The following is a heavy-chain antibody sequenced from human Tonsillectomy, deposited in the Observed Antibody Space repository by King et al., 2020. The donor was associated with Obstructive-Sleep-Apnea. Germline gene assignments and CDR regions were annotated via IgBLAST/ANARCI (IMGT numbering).Heavy chain of an antibody. D-gene: IGHD6-13*01. Sequence: VQLVESGGGLVKPGGSLRLSCEASGFTFSNAWMSWVRQAPGKGLEWVGRIKSKTDGGTTDYAAPVKGRFTISRDDSKNTLYLQMNSLKTEDTAVYYCTTAGSSWSRRPNWFDPWGQGTLVTVSS. J-gene: IGHJ5*02. V-gene: IGHV3-15*01. CDR1: GFTFSNAW. CDR3: TTAGSSWSRRPNWFDP. CDR2: IKSKTDGGTT.